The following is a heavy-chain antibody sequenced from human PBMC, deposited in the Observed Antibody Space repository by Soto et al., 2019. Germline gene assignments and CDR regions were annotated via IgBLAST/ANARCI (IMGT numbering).Heavy chain of an antibody. CDR2: ISGSGGST. D-gene: IGHD2-15*01. CDR1: GFTFSSYA. CDR3: AKNTARYCSGGSCYRQFDP. Sequence: GSLRISCAASGFTFSSYAMSWVRQAPGKGLEWVSAISGSGGSTYYADSVKGRFTISRDNSKNTLYLQMNSLRAEDTAVYYCAKNTARYCSGGSCYRQFDPWGQGTLVTVSS. V-gene: IGHV3-23*01. J-gene: IGHJ5*02.